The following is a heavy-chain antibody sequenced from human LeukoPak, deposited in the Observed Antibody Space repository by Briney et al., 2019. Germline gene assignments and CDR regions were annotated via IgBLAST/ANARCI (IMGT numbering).Heavy chain of an antibody. Sequence: SETLSLTCTVSGGSIRSYYWSWIRQPPGKGLEWIGYIYYTGSTNYNPSLKSRVTISVDTSKNQFSLKLSSVTAADTAVYYCARGAFYYFGYWGQGTLVTVSS. V-gene: IGHV4-59*01. J-gene: IGHJ4*02. CDR2: IYYTGST. CDR1: GGSIRSYY. D-gene: IGHD3-3*02. CDR3: ARGAFYYFGY.